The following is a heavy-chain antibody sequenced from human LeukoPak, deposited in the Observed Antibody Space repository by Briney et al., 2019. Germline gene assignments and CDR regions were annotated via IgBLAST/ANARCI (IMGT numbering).Heavy chain of an antibody. CDR3: ARQAATAYGYFDY. Sequence: GESLKISCKGSGYSFSTHWIGWVRQMPGKGLEWMGIIYPGDSDTRYGPSFQGQVTISADKSISTAYLQWSSLKASDTAMYYCARQAATAYGYFDYWGQGTPVTVSS. CDR1: GYSFSTHW. J-gene: IGHJ4*02. CDR2: IYPGDSDT. D-gene: IGHD1-1*01. V-gene: IGHV5-51*01.